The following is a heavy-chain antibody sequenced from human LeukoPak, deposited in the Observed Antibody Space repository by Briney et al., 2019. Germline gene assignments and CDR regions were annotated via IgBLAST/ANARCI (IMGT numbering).Heavy chain of an antibody. CDR1: GFTLSSYG. J-gene: IGHJ4*02. CDR2: IWYDGSNK. Sequence: PGRSLRLSCASSGFTLSSYGMHWVRQAPGKGLEWVAVIWYDGSNKYYADSVKGRFTISRDNSKNTLYLQMNSLRAEDTAVYYCAKDSVYYDSSPGYWGQGTLVTVSS. D-gene: IGHD3-22*01. CDR3: AKDSVYYDSSPGY. V-gene: IGHV3-33*06.